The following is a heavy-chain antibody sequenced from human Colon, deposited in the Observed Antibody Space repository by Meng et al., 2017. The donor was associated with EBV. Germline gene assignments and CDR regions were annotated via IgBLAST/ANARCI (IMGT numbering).Heavy chain of an antibody. Sequence: HVQDSGPGLVKPSETLSPTCTVSGGSISSSHYYWGWVRQPPGKGLQWIGTIYHSGSTSYNPSLQSRVTMFVDTSKNQFSLMLTSVTATDTAVYYCARRRGGSGRDCWGQGTLVTVSS. CDR2: IYHSGST. J-gene: IGHJ4*02. CDR1: GGSISSSHYY. CDR3: ARRRGGSGRDC. D-gene: IGHD3-10*01. V-gene: IGHV4-39*01.